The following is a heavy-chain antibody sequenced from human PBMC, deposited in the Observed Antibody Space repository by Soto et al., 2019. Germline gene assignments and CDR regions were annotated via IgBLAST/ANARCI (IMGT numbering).Heavy chain of an antibody. CDR3: ATLTGGLLDYYDSSGEYFQH. J-gene: IGHJ1*01. CDR1: GYTLTELS. Sequence: ASVKVSCKVSGYTLTELSMHWVRQAPGKGLEWMGGFDPEDGETIYAQKFQGRVTMTEDTSTDTAYMELSSLRSEDTAVYYCATLTGGLLDYYDSSGEYFQHWGQGTLVTVSS. V-gene: IGHV1-24*01. D-gene: IGHD3-22*01. CDR2: FDPEDGET.